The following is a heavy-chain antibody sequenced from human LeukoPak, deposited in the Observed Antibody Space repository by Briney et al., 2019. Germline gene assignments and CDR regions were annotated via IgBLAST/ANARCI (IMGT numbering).Heavy chain of an antibody. Sequence: PSETLSLTCAVYGGSFSGYYWSWIRQPPGKGLEWIGEINHSGSTNYNPSLKSRVTISVDTSKNQFSLKLSSVTAADTAVYYCARGYDILTGYYFYWGQGTLVTVSS. J-gene: IGHJ4*02. D-gene: IGHD3-9*01. CDR1: GGSFSGYY. CDR3: ARGYDILTGYYFY. V-gene: IGHV4-34*01. CDR2: INHSGST.